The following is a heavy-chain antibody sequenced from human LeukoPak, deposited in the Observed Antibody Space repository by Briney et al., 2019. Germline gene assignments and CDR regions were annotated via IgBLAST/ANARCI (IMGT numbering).Heavy chain of an antibody. CDR3: VSPRGFSYGYFDY. Sequence: SETLSLTCTVSGGSISSSSAYWGWIRQPPGKGLEWIGSIYYSKNTYYNPSLKSRVTISADTSKNQFSLTLGSVSATDTAVYYCVSPRGFSYGYFDYWGQGTLVTVPS. D-gene: IGHD5-18*01. CDR1: GGSISSSSAY. CDR2: IYYSKNT. V-gene: IGHV4-39*01. J-gene: IGHJ4*02.